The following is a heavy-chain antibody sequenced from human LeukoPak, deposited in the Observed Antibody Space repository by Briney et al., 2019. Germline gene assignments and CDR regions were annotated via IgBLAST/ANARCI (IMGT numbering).Heavy chain of an antibody. CDR3: AKDGVRRYSSGWFDY. CDR1: GFTFSSYA. Sequence: GGSLRLSCADSGFTFSSYAMSWVRQAPGKGLEWVSAISGSGGSTYYADSVKGRFTISRDNSKNTLYLQMNSLRAEDTAVYYCAKDGVRRYSSGWFDYWGQGTLVTVSS. CDR2: ISGSGGST. V-gene: IGHV3-23*01. J-gene: IGHJ4*02. D-gene: IGHD6-19*01.